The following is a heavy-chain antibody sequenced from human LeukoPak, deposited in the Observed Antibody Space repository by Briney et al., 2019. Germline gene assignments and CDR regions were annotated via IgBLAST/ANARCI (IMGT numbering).Heavy chain of an antibody. CDR2: INHSGST. V-gene: IGHV4-34*01. CDR1: GGSFSGYY. Sequence: SETLSLTCAVYGGSFSGYYWSWIRQPPGKGLEWIGEINHSGSTNYNPSLNSRVTISVDTSKNQFSLKLSSVTAADTAVYYCAREIIRFSSGWFDYWGQGTLVTVSS. D-gene: IGHD6-19*01. CDR3: AREIIRFSSGWFDY. J-gene: IGHJ4*02.